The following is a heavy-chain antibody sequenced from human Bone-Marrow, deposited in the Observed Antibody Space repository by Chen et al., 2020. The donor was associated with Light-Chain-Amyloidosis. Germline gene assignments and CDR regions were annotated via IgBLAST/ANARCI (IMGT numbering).Heavy chain of an antibody. J-gene: IGHJ3*01. Sequence: EMQLVESGGGLVQPGGYLRLSCAASGFTFNSYWMTWVRQVPGKGPEWVANMNRDGSKSYYVDSVQGRFIISRDNAKNSLFLQMNNVRAEDTAVYYCARDINPAYNGMYYDAFDVWGHGTMVTVSS. D-gene: IGHD1-26*01. CDR3: ARDINPAYNGMYYDAFDV. CDR1: GFTFNSYW. CDR2: MNRDGSKS. V-gene: IGHV3-7*03.